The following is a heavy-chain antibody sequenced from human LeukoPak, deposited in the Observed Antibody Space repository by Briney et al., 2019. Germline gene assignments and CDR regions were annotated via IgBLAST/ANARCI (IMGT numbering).Heavy chain of an antibody. CDR2: ISYDGSNK. CDR1: GFTFSNYG. V-gene: IGHV3-30*18. CDR3: AKDNIAVAGTHYYGMDV. D-gene: IGHD6-19*01. J-gene: IGHJ6*02. Sequence: GGSLRLSCAASGFTFSNYGMHWVRQAPGKGLEWVAVISYDGSNKYYADSVKGRFTISRDNSKNTLYLQMNSLRAEDTAVYYCAKDNIAVAGTHYYGMDVWGQGTTVTVSS.